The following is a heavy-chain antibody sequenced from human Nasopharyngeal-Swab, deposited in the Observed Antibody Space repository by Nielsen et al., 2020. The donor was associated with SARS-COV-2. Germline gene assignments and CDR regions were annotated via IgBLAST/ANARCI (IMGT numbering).Heavy chain of an antibody. V-gene: IGHV4-59*01. J-gene: IGHJ5*02. CDR1: GFTFRSYA. CDR3: AKEGATGWFDP. CDR2: ISHNSGT. Sequence: ESLKISCAASGFTFRSYAMGWVRQAPGKGLEWIGYISHNSGTSYNPSLKSRVTMFMDTSKNQFSLRLRSVTAADTAVYYCAKEGATGWFDPWGQGTLVTVSS.